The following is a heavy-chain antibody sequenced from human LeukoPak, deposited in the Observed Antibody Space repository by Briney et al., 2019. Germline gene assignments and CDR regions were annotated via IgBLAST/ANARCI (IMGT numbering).Heavy chain of an antibody. D-gene: IGHD2-2*01. CDR2: ISSSSSTI. Sequence: SGGSLRLSCAASGFTFSSYSMNWVRQAPGKGLEWVSYISSSSSTIYYADSVKGRFTISRDNAKNSLYLQMNSLRAEDTAVYYCARDVGPAPGGRIVVVPAAIPDYWGQGTLVTVSS. CDR1: GFTFSSYS. J-gene: IGHJ4*02. CDR3: ARDVGPAPGGRIVVVPAAIPDY. V-gene: IGHV3-48*01.